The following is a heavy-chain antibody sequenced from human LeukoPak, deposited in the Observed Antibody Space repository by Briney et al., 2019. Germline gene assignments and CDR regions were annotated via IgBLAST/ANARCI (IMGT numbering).Heavy chain of an antibody. Sequence: PGRSLRLSCTASGFTSGDYAMSWFRQAPGKGLEWVGFIGSKAYGGTTEYAASVKGRFTISRDDSKSIAYLQMNSLKTEDTAVYYCTRDSSYSYDSSGYYDYWGQGTLVTVSS. CDR1: GFTSGDYA. V-gene: IGHV3-49*03. D-gene: IGHD3-22*01. CDR2: IGSKAYGGTT. CDR3: TRDSSYSYDSSGYYDY. J-gene: IGHJ4*02.